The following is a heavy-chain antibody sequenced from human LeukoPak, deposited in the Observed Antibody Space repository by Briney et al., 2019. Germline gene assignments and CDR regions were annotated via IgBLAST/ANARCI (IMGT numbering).Heavy chain of an antibody. CDR2: VSYDGSNK. D-gene: IGHD3-16*02. V-gene: IGHV3-30*04. CDR1: GFTFSSYA. CDR3: ARDRGDDFVWGSYRYAFDY. J-gene: IGHJ4*02. Sequence: GGSLRLSCAASGFTFSSYAMHWVRQAPGKGLEWVAVVSYDGSNKYYADSMKGRFTISRDNSKNTLYLRMNSLRAEDTAVYYCARDRGDDFVWGSYRYAFDYWGQGTLVTVSS.